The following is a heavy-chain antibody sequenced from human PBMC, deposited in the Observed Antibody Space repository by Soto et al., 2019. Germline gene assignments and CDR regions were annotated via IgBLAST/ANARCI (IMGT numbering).Heavy chain of an antibody. CDR3: ARDKAAATLYGMDV. CDR2: ISYDGSNK. D-gene: IGHD2-2*01. Sequence: VGSLRLSCAASGFTFSSYAMHWVRQAPGKGLEWVAVISYDGSNKYYADSVKGRFTISRDNSKNTLYLQMNSLRAEDTAVYYCARDKAAATLYGMDVWGQGTTVTV. V-gene: IGHV3-30-3*01. J-gene: IGHJ6*02. CDR1: GFTFSSYA.